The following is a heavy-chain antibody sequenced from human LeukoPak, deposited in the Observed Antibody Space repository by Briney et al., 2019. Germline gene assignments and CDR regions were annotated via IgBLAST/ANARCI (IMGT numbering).Heavy chain of an antibody. J-gene: IGHJ5*02. Sequence: GESLKISCKGSGYSFTSYWIGWVRQMPGKGQEWMGIIYPGDSDTRYSPSFQGQVTISADKSISTAYLQWSSLKASDTAMYYCARSRLAGDGGNWFDPWGQGTLVTVSS. CDR3: ARSRLAGDGGNWFDP. V-gene: IGHV5-51*01. CDR1: GYSFTSYW. D-gene: IGHD7-27*01. CDR2: IYPGDSDT.